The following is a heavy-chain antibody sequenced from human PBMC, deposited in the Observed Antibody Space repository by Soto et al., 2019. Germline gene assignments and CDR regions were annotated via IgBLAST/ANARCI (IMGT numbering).Heavy chain of an antibody. Sequence: QLQLQESGPGLVKPSETLSLTCTVSGGSISSSSYYWGWIRHPPGKGLEWLGRIYYSGSTYYNPSLKSRVTISVDTSKNQFSLKLSSVTAADTAVYYCARQVYCSSTSCSYYYYYMDVWGKGTTVTVSS. D-gene: IGHD2-2*01. CDR1: GGSISSSSYY. J-gene: IGHJ6*03. V-gene: IGHV4-39*01. CDR2: IYYSGST. CDR3: ARQVYCSSTSCSYYYYYMDV.